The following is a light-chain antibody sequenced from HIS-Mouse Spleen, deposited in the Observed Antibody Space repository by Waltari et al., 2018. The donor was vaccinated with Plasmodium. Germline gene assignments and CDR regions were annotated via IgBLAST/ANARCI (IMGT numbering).Light chain of an antibody. CDR3: AAWDDSLSGPV. CDR2: RNN. CDR1: SSNIGSNY. Sequence: QSVLTQPPSASGTPGQRVTISCSGSSSNIGSNYVYWYQQLPGTAPKLLTYRNNQRPCGVPDRFSGSKSGTSASLASSGLRSEDEADYYCAAWDDSLSGPVFGGGTKLTVL. V-gene: IGLV1-47*01. J-gene: IGLJ3*02.